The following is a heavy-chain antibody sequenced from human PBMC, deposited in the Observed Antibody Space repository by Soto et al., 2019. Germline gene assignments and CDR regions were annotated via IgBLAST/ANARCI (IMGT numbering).Heavy chain of an antibody. D-gene: IGHD6-19*01. CDR1: GYRFSSFW. Sequence: PGESLKISCKISGYRFSSFWIAWVRQKPGKGLEWMGIIYPGDSDTRYSPSFQGQVTISADKSISSAYLQWSSLKASDTAMYYCARQVAVAGSRRVFDYWGQGTLVTVSS. CDR2: IYPGDSDT. V-gene: IGHV5-51*01. J-gene: IGHJ4*02. CDR3: ARQVAVAGSRRVFDY.